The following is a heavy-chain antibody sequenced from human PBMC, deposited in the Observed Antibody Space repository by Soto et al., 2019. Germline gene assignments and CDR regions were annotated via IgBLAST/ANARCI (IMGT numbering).Heavy chain of an antibody. CDR2: IIPIFGTA. CDR3: ARRRSVEMATIYHYYYGMDV. V-gene: IGHV1-69*12. D-gene: IGHD5-12*01. CDR1: GGTFSSYA. J-gene: IGHJ6*02. Sequence: QVQLVQSGAEVKKPGSSVKVSCKASGGTFSSYAISWVRQAPGQGLEWMGGIIPIFGTANYAQKFQGRVTITADESTSTAYMELRSLRSEDTAVYYCARRRSVEMATIYHYYYGMDVCGQGTTVTVSS.